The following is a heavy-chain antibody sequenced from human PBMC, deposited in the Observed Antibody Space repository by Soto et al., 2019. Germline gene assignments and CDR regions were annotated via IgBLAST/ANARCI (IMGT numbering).Heavy chain of an antibody. J-gene: IGHJ5*02. CDR2: ISWNSGSI. D-gene: IGHD6-19*01. V-gene: IGHV3-9*01. Sequence: HPGGSLRLSCAASGFIFEHYAMHWVRQAPGKGLEWVSSISWNSGSIEYADSVKGRFTISRDNAKNSLYMEMNSLRGEDTALYYCTKGLDRGWRGDDWFDPWGQGTLVTVSS. CDR1: GFIFEHYA. CDR3: TKGLDRGWRGDDWFDP.